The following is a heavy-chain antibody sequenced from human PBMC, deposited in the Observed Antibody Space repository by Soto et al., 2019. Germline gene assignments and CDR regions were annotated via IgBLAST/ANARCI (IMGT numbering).Heavy chain of an antibody. CDR2: IRSKTPNNAT. J-gene: IGHJ4*02. CDR1: GFSFSGSA. V-gene: IGHV3-73*02. D-gene: IGHD2-2*01. CDR3: TRQGRGQGLEYLDNSVDCASVDQ. Sequence: EVQLVESGGGVVQPGGSLKLSCAASGFSFSGSAMHWVRQASGKGLEWVGRIRSKTPNNATAYAASVEGRFTISRDDSTHTTYPQMNSLKNEATGVYYCTRQGRGQGLEYLDNSVDCASVDQWGQGTVVNVSS.